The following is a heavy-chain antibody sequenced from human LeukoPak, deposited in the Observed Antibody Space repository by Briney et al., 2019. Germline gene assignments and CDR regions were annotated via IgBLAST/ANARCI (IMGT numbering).Heavy chain of an antibody. Sequence: PGGSLRLSCAASGSTYDDYAMHWYRQAPGKGLEWVSLISGDGGSTYYADSVKGRFTISRDNSKNSLYLQMNSLRTEDTALYYCAKDLAMVVSLYYYYMDVWGKGTTVTVSS. J-gene: IGHJ6*03. CDR2: ISGDGGST. D-gene: IGHD4-23*01. CDR1: GSTYDDYA. CDR3: AKDLAMVVSLYYYYMDV. V-gene: IGHV3-43*02.